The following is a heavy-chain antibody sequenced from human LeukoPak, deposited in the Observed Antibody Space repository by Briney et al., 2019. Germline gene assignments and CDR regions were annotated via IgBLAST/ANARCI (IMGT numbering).Heavy chain of an antibody. CDR1: GGSFNPYY. D-gene: IGHD6-13*01. CDR2: INHNEGA. Sequence: SETLSLTCAVFGGSFNPYYWTWIRQPPGKGLEWIGEINHNEGANYNPSLKSRVTISVDTSNNQFSLRLSSVTAADTAVYYCARYVRGSSSSCFDYWGQGTLVTVSS. V-gene: IGHV4-34*01. CDR3: ARYVRGSSSSCFDY. J-gene: IGHJ4*02.